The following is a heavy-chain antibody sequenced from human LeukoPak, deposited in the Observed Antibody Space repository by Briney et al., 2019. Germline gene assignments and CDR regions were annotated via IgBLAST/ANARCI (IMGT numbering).Heavy chain of an antibody. V-gene: IGHV3-7*01. D-gene: IGHD3-16*01. J-gene: IGHJ4*02. CDR3: ASELTDYFDY. CDR1: GFTFSTYW. Sequence: GGSLRLSCSASGFTFSTYWMSWVRQAPGEGLEWVANIKQDGSEKYYVDSVKGRFTISRDNAKNSLYLQMNSLRAEDTAVYYCASELTDYFDYWGQGTLVTVSS. CDR2: IKQDGSEK.